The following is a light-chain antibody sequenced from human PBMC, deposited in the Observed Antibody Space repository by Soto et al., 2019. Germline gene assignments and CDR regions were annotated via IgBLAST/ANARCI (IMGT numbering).Light chain of an antibody. V-gene: IGKV3-20*01. CDR1: QSVSNNY. Sequence: EIVLSQSPCTLSLSTGERATLSCRASQSVSNNYLAWYQQKPGQAPRLLIYGASTRATGIPDRFSGSGSGTDFTLTISGLEPEDFAVYYCQQYGSSPWPFGQGTKVDIK. CDR3: QQYGSSPWP. J-gene: IGKJ1*01. CDR2: GAS.